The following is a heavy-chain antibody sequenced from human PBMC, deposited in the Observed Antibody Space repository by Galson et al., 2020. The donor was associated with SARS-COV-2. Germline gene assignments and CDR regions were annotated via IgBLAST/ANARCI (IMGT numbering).Heavy chain of an antibody. Sequence: HGESLKISCKGSGYSFTSYWIGWVRQMPGKGLEWMGIIYPGDSDTRYSPSFQGQVTISADKSISTAYLQWSSLKASDTAMYYCARSVWAAAGTWYYYCGMDGWGQGTTVTVSS. V-gene: IGHV5-51*01. CDR2: IYPGDSDT. CDR3: ARSVWAAAGTWYYYCGMDG. D-gene: IGHD6-13*01. CDR1: GYSFTSYW. J-gene: IGHJ6*02.